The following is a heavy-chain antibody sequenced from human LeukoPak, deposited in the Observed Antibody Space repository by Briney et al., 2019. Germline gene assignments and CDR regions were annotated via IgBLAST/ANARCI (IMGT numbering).Heavy chain of an antibody. CDR1: GGSISSYY. D-gene: IGHD1-1*01. J-gene: IGHJ4*02. CDR2: IYYSGST. CDR3: ARVDNWNGGVDY. V-gene: IGHV4-59*01. Sequence: SETLSLTCTVSGGSISSYYWSWIRQPPGKGLEWIGYIYYSGSTNYNPSLKSRVTISVDTSKNQFSLKLSSVTAADTAVYYCARVDNWNGGVDYWGQGTLVTVSS.